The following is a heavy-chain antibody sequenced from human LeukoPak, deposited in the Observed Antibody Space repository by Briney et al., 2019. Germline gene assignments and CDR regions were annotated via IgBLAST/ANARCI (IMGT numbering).Heavy chain of an antibody. Sequence: PGGSLRLSCAASGFTFSSYSMNWVRQAPGKGLEWVSSISGSSSYIFYADSVKGRFTISRDNAKNSLYLQMNSLRAEDTAVYYCARDRQLVDYWGQGTLVTVSS. D-gene: IGHD6-13*01. CDR1: GFTFSSYS. CDR2: ISGSSSYI. J-gene: IGHJ4*02. CDR3: ARDRQLVDY. V-gene: IGHV3-21*01.